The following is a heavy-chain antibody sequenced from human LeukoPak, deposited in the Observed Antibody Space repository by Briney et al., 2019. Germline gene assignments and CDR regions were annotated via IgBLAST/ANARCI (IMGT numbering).Heavy chain of an antibody. Sequence: ASVKVSCKASGYTFTGYYMHWVRQAPGQGLEWMGWINPNSGGTNYAQKFQGRVTMTRDTSISTAYMELSRLRSDDTAVYYCARGARVLRYFDWLLSHWGQGTLVTVSS. CDR2: INPNSGGT. V-gene: IGHV1-2*02. D-gene: IGHD3-9*01. CDR1: GYTFTGYY. J-gene: IGHJ4*02. CDR3: ARGARVLRYFDWLLSH.